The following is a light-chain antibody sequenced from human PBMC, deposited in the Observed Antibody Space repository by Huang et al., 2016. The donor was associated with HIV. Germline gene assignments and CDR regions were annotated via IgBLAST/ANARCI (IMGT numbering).Light chain of an antibody. J-gene: IGKJ4*01. Sequence: EIVMTQSPATLSVAPGERVTLPCRASQNLNSDLAWYQQKPGQVPRRLMYDASTRATGFPAGFSGSGSGTEFTLTISSLQSEDFAVYYCQQYKDWPLTFGGGTKVEIK. CDR2: DAS. V-gene: IGKV3-15*01. CDR1: QNLNSD. CDR3: QQYKDWPLT.